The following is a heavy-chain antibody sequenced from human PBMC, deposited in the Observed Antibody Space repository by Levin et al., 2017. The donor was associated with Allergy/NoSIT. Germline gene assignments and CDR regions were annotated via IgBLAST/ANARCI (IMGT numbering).Heavy chain of an antibody. CDR1: GGSISSYY. Sequence: PSETLSLTCTVSGGSISSYYWSWIRQPPGKGLEWIGYIYYSGTTNYNPSLKSRVTISVDTSKNQFSLKLSSVTAADTAVYFCARGVETTMVLAYWGQGTLVTVSS. D-gene: IGHD4/OR15-4a*01. J-gene: IGHJ4*02. CDR2: IYYSGTT. V-gene: IGHV4-59*01. CDR3: ARGVETTMVLAY.